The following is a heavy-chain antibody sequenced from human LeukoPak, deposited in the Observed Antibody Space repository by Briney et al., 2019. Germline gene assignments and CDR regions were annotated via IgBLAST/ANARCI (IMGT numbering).Heavy chain of an antibody. D-gene: IGHD2-8*02. Sequence: SETLSLTCTVSGGSISSYSWSWIRQPPRKGLEWIGYMYDSGSANYNPSLKSRVTISVDTSQSQFSLKLSSVTAADTAMYSCGSPADCSGTNCYDRHLDYWGQGTLVTVSS. V-gene: IGHV4-59*01. CDR2: MYDSGSA. CDR3: GSPADCSGTNCYDRHLDY. J-gene: IGHJ4*02. CDR1: GGSISSYS.